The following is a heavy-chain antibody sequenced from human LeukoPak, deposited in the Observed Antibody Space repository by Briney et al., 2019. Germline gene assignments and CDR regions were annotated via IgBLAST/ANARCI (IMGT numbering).Heavy chain of an antibody. CDR3: ARGGYDSSGYYYEGYPFDY. J-gene: IGHJ4*02. CDR2: IIPIFGTA. Sequence: ASVKVSCKASGGTFSSYAISWVRQAPGQGLEWMGGIIPIFGTANYAQKFQGRVTITADESTSTAYMELSSLRSEDTAVYYCARGGYDSSGYYYEGYPFDYWGQGTLVTVSS. CDR1: GGTFSSYA. V-gene: IGHV1-69*13. D-gene: IGHD3-22*01.